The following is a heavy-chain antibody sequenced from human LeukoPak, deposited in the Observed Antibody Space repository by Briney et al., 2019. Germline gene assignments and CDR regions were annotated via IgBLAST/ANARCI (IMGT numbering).Heavy chain of an antibody. CDR1: GGSFSGYY. CDR2: INHSGST. Sequence: SETLSLTCAVYGGSFSGYYWSWIRQPPGKGLEWIGEINHSGSTNYNPSLKSRVTISVDTSKDQFSLKLSSVTAADTAGYYCARGNYYGSGTQADGMDVWGQGTTVTVSS. D-gene: IGHD3-10*01. V-gene: IGHV4-34*01. J-gene: IGHJ6*02. CDR3: ARGNYYGSGTQADGMDV.